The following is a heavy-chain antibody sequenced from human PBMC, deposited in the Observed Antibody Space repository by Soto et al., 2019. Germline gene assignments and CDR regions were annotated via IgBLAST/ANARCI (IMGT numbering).Heavy chain of an antibody. CDR1: GDSVSSNSAA. V-gene: IGHV6-1*01. Sequence: KQSQTLSLTCAISGDSVSSNSAAWNWIRQSPSRGLEWLGRTYYRSKWYNDYAVSVKSRITINPDTSKNQFSLQLNSVTPEDTAVYYCARAWHIVVVTAIDAFDIWGQGTMVTVSS. J-gene: IGHJ3*02. D-gene: IGHD2-21*02. CDR3: ARAWHIVVVTAIDAFDI. CDR2: TYYRSKWYN.